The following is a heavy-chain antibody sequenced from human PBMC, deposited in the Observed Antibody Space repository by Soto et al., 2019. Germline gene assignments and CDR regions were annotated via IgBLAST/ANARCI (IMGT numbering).Heavy chain of an antibody. CDR2: ISHSGSP. Sequence: QVQLQESGPGLVKPSETLTLTCVVSGASISNGKWWSWVRQPPGKGLEWIGEISHSGSPNYNPPLRSRFTIEVDKSKNQFSLKFSVTAADTAMYHCTRDGDYGYSLAYWGQGTLVTVSS. J-gene: IGHJ4*02. V-gene: IGHV4-4*02. CDR3: TRDGDYGYSLAY. CDR1: GASISNGKW. D-gene: IGHD2-21*01.